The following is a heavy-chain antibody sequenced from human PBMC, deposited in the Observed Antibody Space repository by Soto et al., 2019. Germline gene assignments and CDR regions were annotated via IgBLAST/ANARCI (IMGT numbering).Heavy chain of an antibody. CDR1: GGYISSYY. D-gene: IGHD3-22*01. Sequence: SETLSLTCTVSGGYISSYYWSWIRQPPGKGLEWIGYIYYSGSTNYNPSLKSRVTISVDTSKNQFSLKLSSVTAADTAVYYCARNYYDSSGYPYFDYWGQGTLVTVSS. V-gene: IGHV4-59*01. CDR2: IYYSGST. CDR3: ARNYYDSSGYPYFDY. J-gene: IGHJ4*02.